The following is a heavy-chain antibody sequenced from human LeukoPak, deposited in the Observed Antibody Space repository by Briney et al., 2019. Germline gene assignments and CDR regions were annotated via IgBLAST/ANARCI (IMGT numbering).Heavy chain of an antibody. CDR2: ISSSSSTI. V-gene: IGHV3-48*01. D-gene: IGHD6-13*01. Sequence: GGSLRLSCAAYGFTFSSYSMNWVRQAPGKGREWVSYISSSSSTIYYADSVKGRFTISRDNAKNSLYLQMNSLRAEDTAVYYCARTYSSSWYGFDYYYYGMDVWGQGTTVTVSS. J-gene: IGHJ6*02. CDR1: GFTFSSYS. CDR3: ARTYSSSWYGFDYYYYGMDV.